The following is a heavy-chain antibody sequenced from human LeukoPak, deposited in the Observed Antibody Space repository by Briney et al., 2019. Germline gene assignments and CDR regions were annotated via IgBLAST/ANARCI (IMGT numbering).Heavy chain of an antibody. CDR2: IYYSGST. V-gene: IGHV4-59*11. J-gene: IGHJ4*02. CDR3: ARGAGSSWYANFDY. D-gene: IGHD6-13*01. Sequence: SETLSLTCTVSGGSISSHYWSWIRQPPGKGLEWVGYIYYSGSTNYTPSLKSRVTISVDTSKNQFSLKLSSVTAADTAVYYRARGAGSSWYANFDYWGQGTLVTVSS. CDR1: GGSISSHY.